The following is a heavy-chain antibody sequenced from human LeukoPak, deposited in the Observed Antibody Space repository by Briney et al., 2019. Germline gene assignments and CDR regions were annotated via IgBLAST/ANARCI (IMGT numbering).Heavy chain of an antibody. CDR3: ASGITFGGVIVPGV. D-gene: IGHD3-16*02. CDR2: IYYSGST. V-gene: IGHV4-59*01. Sequence: PSETLSLTCTVSGGSISSYYWSWIRQPPGKGLEGIGYIYYSGSTNYNPSLKSRVTISVDTSKKQFSLKLSSVTAADTAVYYCASGITFGGVIVPGVWGQGTLVTVSS. CDR1: GGSISSYY. J-gene: IGHJ4*02.